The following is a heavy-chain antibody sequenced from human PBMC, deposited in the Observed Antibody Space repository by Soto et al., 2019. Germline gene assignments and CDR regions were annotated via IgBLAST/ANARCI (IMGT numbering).Heavy chain of an antibody. Sequence: GASVKVSCKASGFTFTNSAVQWVRQARGQRLEWIGWIVVGSGDTNYAQKFQERVTMTTDTSTSTAYMELRSLRSEDTAVYYCARHDCISTSCYYYYYYSMDVWGQGTAVTVSS. CDR2: IVVGSGDT. J-gene: IGHJ6*02. D-gene: IGHD2-2*01. CDR1: GFTFTNSA. CDR3: ARHDCISTSCYYYYYYSMDV. V-gene: IGHV1-58*01.